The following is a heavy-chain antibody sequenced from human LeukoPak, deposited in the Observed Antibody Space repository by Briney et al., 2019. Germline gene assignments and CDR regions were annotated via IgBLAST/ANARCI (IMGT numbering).Heavy chain of an antibody. CDR1: GGTFSSYA. V-gene: IGHV1-69*04. D-gene: IGHD6-19*01. CDR3: AREDRRGQWLVLDY. J-gene: IGHJ4*02. Sequence: SVKVSCKASGGTFSSYAISWVRQAPGQGLEWMGRIIPILGIANYAQKFQGRVTITADKSTSTAYMELSSLRSEDTAVYYCAREDRRGQWLVLDYWGQGTLVTVSS. CDR2: IIPILGIA.